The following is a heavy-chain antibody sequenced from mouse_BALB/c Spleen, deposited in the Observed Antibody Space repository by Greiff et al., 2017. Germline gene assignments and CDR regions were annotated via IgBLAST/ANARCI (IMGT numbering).Heavy chain of an antibody. CDR2: ISSGGIST. CDR1: GFVFSSYD. CDR3: ARRLFYYAMDY. J-gene: IGHJ4*01. V-gene: IGHV5-12-1*01. Sequence: EVKLVESGGGLVKPGGSLKLSCAASGFVFSSYDMSWVRQTPEKRLEWVAHISSGGISTYYPDTVKGRFTISRDNAKNTLYLQMSSLKSEDTAMYYCARRLFYYAMDYWGQGTSVTVSS.